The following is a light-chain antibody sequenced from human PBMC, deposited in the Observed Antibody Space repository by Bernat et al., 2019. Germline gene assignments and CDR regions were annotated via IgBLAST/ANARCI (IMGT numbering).Light chain of an antibody. CDR2: EVS. J-gene: IGLJ3*02. V-gene: IGLV2-8*01. CDR1: SSDFGGYSY. Sequence: QSALTQPPSASGSPGQSVTISCTGSSSDFGGYSYVTWYQQHPGKAPKLMIYEVSKRPSGVPDRFSGSKSGNTASLTVSGLQAEDEADYYCSSYVGNNNWVFGGGTKLTVL. CDR3: SSYVGNNNWV.